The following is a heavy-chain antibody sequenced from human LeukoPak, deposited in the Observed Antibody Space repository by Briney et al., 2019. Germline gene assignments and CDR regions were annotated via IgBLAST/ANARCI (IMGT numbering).Heavy chain of an antibody. Sequence: SETLSLTCTVSGGSISSGGFYWSWIRQPPGKGLEWIGYIYDSGSTYYNPSLKSRVTISVDRSKNQFSLKLSYVTAADTAVYYCARELRGYSGYDLAWFDPWGQGTLVTVSS. CDR1: GGSISSGGFY. V-gene: IGHV4-30-2*01. CDR2: IYDSGST. CDR3: ARELRGYSGYDLAWFDP. D-gene: IGHD5-12*01. J-gene: IGHJ5*02.